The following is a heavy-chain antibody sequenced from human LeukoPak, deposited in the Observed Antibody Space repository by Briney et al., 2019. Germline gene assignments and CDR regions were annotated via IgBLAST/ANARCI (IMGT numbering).Heavy chain of an antibody. J-gene: IGHJ4*02. CDR3: ARVPVRSIVVVITTPDY. Sequence: ASVKVSCKASGYTFTSYAMHWVRQAPGQRLEWMGWISAYNGNTNYAQKLQGRVTMTTDTSTSTAYMELRSLRSDDTAVYYCARVPVRSIVVVITTPDYWGQGTLVTVSS. CDR1: GYTFTSYA. D-gene: IGHD3-22*01. V-gene: IGHV1-18*01. CDR2: ISAYNGNT.